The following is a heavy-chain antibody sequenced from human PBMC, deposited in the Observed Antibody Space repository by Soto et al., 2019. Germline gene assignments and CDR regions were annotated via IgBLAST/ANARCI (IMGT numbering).Heavy chain of an antibody. J-gene: IGHJ4*02. V-gene: IGHV4-39*01. CDR1: DGSMNSDSSY. CDR2: INHSGST. CDR3: ARLGGYVSVGYYYLWDS. D-gene: IGHD3-22*01. Sequence: QLQLQESGPGLVKPSETLSLTCRVSDGSMNSDSSYWGWIRQPPGKGLEWIGVINHSGSTYHNLSLKGGVTMSVDASRNQFSLKVTSMTAADTAVYYCARLGGYVSVGYYYLWDSWGQGTLVTVSS.